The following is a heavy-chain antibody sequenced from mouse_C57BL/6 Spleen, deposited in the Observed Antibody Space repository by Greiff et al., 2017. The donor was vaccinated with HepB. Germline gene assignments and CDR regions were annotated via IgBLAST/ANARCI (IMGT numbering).Heavy chain of an antibody. Sequence: QVQLQQSGPELVKPGASVKISCKASGYAFSSSWMNWVKQRPGKGLEWIGRIYPGDGDTNYNGKFKGKATLTADKSSSTAYMQLSSLTSEDSAVYFCAREAFDGNYDYYAMDYWGQGTSVTVSS. D-gene: IGHD2-1*01. V-gene: IGHV1-82*01. CDR2: IYPGDGDT. J-gene: IGHJ4*01. CDR1: GYAFSSSW. CDR3: AREAFDGNYDYYAMDY.